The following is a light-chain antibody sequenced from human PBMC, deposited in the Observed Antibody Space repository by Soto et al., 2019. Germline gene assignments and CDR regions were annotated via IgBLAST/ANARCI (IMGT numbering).Light chain of an antibody. CDR1: QSISSW. CDR3: QQYNSFALT. CDR2: DAS. Sequence: DIQLTQSHSTLSASVGDRVTITCRASQSISSWLAWYQQKPGKAPKLLIYDASSLESGVPSRFSGSGSGTEFTLTISRLQPDDFATYYCQQYNSFALTFGGGTKVEIK. V-gene: IGKV1-5*01. J-gene: IGKJ4*01.